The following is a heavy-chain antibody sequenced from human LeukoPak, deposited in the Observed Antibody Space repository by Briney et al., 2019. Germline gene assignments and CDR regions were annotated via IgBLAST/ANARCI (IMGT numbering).Heavy chain of an antibody. D-gene: IGHD3-22*01. CDR3: ARARYYDSSGYPSFDY. CDR2: MNPNSGNT. Sequence: ASVKVSCKASGYTFTSYGINWVRQATGQGLEWMGWMNPNSGNTGYAQKFQGRVTMTRNTSISTAYMELSSLRSDDTAVYYCARARYYDSSGYPSFDYWGQGTLVTVSS. J-gene: IGHJ4*02. CDR1: GYTFTSYG. V-gene: IGHV1-8*02.